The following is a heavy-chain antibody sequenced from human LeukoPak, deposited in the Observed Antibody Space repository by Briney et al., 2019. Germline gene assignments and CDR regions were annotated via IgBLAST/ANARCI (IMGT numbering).Heavy chain of an antibody. CDR1: GGSMNNYY. D-gene: IGHD2-2*01. V-gene: IGHV4-34*01. Sequence: SETLSLTCTVSGGSMNNYYWTWIRQPPGKGLEWIGEINHSGSTNYNPSLKSRVTISVDTSKNQFSLKLSSVTAADTAVYYCARGRSFNCSSTSCYDSRIYFDYWGQGTLVTVSS. CDR3: ARGRSFNCSSTSCYDSRIYFDY. J-gene: IGHJ4*02. CDR2: INHSGST.